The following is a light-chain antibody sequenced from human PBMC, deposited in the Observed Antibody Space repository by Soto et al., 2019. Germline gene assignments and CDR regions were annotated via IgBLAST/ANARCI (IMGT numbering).Light chain of an antibody. J-gene: IGLJ3*02. V-gene: IGLV4-60*02. CDR3: ETWDGNTRV. Sequence: QSVLTQSSSASASLGSSVKLTCTLSSGHSSYNIAWHQQQPGKAPRYLMKLEGSGSYNKGSGVPDRFSGSSSGADRYLTISNPQFEDEADYYCETWDGNTRVFGGGTKLTVL. CDR2: LEGSGSY. CDR1: SGHSSYN.